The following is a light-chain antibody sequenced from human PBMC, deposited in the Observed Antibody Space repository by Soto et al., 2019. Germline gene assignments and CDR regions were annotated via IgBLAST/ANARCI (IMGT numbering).Light chain of an antibody. CDR2: SAS. V-gene: IGKV1-9*01. CDR1: QGMSTY. CDR3: QQLNGYQLA. Sequence: QLPQSPSFLSASVGDTVTITCRASQGMSTYLAWYQQKPGKVPKLLIRSASTLQSGVPPRFSGGGSGTEFTLTISTLQPDDSGIYYCQQLNGYQLAFGGGTNVEIK. J-gene: IGKJ4*01.